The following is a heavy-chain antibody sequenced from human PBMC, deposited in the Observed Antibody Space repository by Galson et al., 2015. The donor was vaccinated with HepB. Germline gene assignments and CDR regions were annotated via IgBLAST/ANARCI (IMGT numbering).Heavy chain of an antibody. D-gene: IGHD6-13*01. CDR2: IIPISATA. V-gene: IGHV1-69*13. Sequence: SVKVSCKASGGTFNSYAISWVRQAPGQGLEWMGGIIPISATADYAQKFQGRVTITADESTSTAYMELSSLRSEDTAVYYCADMAAVGYHFDYWGQGTLVTVSS. CDR3: ADMAAVGYHFDY. J-gene: IGHJ4*02. CDR1: GGTFNSYA.